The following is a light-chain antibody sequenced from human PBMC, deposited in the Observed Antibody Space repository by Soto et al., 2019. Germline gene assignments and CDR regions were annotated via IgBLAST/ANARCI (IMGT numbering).Light chain of an antibody. Sequence: QSALTQPRSMSGSPGQSVTISCTGTNSDVGGYNYVSWYQQHPGKAPKLMIYDVTKRPSGVPDRVSGSKSGNTASLTISGLQAEDEGDSYCCSYAGSYTSLFGGGTKLAVL. CDR2: DVT. CDR3: CSYAGSYTSL. J-gene: IGLJ2*01. CDR1: NSDVGGYNY. V-gene: IGLV2-11*01.